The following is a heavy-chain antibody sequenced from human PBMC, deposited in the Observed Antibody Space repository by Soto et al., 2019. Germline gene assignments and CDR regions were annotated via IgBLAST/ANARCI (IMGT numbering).Heavy chain of an antibody. CDR1: GFTVSSNY. D-gene: IGHD2-15*01. CDR2: IYSGGST. V-gene: IGHV3-66*01. Sequence: GGSLRLSCAASGFTVSSNYMSWVRQAPGKGLEWVSVIYSGGSTYYADSVKGRFTISRDNSKNTLYLQMNSLRAEDTAVYYCARTDCSGGSCYPHTYHYWGQGTLVTVSS. CDR3: ARTDCSGGSCYPHTYHY. J-gene: IGHJ4*02.